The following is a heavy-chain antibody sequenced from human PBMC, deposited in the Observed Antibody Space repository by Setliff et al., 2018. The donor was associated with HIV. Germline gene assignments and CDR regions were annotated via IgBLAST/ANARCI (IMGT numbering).Heavy chain of an antibody. CDR3: AWGTQRPIDD. CDR2: SNPNSGGT. CDR1: GYTFTGYY. Sequence: ASVKVSCKASGYTFTGYYMHWVRQAPGQGLEWMGWSNPNSGGTNYAQKFQGWVTMTRDTSISTAYMKLSSLRSEDTAMYYCAWGTQRPIDDWGQGTLVTVAS. D-gene: IGHD3-16*01. J-gene: IGHJ4*02. V-gene: IGHV1-2*04.